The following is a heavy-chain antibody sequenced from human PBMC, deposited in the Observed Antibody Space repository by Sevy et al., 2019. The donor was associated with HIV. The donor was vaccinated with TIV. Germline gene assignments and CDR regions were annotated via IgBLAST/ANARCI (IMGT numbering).Heavy chain of an antibody. V-gene: IGHV3-21*01. D-gene: IGHD3-3*01. Sequence: GGSLRLSCAASGFTFSSYSMNWVRQAPGKGLEWVSSISSSSSYIYYADSVKGRFTISRDNAKNSLYLQMNGLGAEDTAVYYCARDPYYDFWSGYYAQNWYFDLWGRGTLVTVSS. CDR2: ISSSSSYI. J-gene: IGHJ2*01. CDR1: GFTFSSYS. CDR3: ARDPYYDFWSGYYAQNWYFDL.